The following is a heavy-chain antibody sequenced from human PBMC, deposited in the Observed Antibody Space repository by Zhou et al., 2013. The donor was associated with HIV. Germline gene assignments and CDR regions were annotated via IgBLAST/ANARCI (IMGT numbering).Heavy chain of an antibody. Sequence: QVQLVQSGAEVKKPGASVKVSCKASGYTFTNYYMHWVRLAPGQGLEWMGLINPSTGGTNYAQKLQGRVTMTRDTSTRTVYMEMSSLRSEDTAVYYCAREPPLGIVVLAARGAFDVWGQGTMVTVSS. CDR1: GYTFTNYY. CDR3: AREPPLGIVVLAARGAFDV. D-gene: IGHD2-2*01. V-gene: IGHV1-46*04. J-gene: IGHJ3*01. CDR2: INPSTGGT.